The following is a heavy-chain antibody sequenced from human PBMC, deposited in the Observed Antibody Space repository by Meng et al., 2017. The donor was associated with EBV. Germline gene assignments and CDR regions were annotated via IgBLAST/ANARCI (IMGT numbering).Heavy chain of an antibody. D-gene: IGHD5/OR15-5a*01. J-gene: IGHJ4*02. Sequence: QVLLRQWGAGLLKPSETLFPRCAVYGGSFTDYYWSWIRQAPGKSLEWIGEVSHSGRTRYNPSLKSRVSMSADVSKKQFSLKMKSVTAADTGVYFCARVGYSVHDVSFEDFWGQGTLVTVSS. CDR3: ARVGYSVHDVSFEDF. V-gene: IGHV4-34*01. CDR2: VSHSGRT. CDR1: GGSFTDYY.